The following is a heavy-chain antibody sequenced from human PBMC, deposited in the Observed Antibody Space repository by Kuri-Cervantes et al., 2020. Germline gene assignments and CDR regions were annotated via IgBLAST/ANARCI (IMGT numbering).Heavy chain of an antibody. V-gene: IGHV4-30-4*01. D-gene: IGHD3-22*01. CDR2: IHYSGST. CDR1: GGSISSGDYY. CDR3: AAYDSSGYYYGH. J-gene: IGHJ4*02. Sequence: SCTVSGGSISSGDYYWSWIRQPPGKGLEWIGYIHYSGSTYYNPSLKSRVTISVDTSKNQFSLKLSSVTAADTAVYYCAAYDSSGYYYGHWGQGTLVTVSS.